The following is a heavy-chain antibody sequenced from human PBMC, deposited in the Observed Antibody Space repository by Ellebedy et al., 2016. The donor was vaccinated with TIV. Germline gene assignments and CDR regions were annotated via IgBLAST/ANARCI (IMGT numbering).Heavy chain of an antibody. D-gene: IGHD5-24*01. CDR1: GGSITDDY. J-gene: IGHJ4*02. CDR2: IHYSGRT. Sequence: SETLSLTCSDSGGSITDDYWGWIRQPPGKGLDWIGWIHYSGRTKYNAALNSRVTISVDTFKNQFTLKLASVTAEDAAVYYCARERGRDGGLDYWGQGKLVTVAS. CDR3: ARERGRDGGLDY. V-gene: IGHV4-59*01.